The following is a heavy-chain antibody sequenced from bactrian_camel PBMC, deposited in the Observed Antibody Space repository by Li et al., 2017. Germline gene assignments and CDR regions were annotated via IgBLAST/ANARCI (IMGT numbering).Heavy chain of an antibody. D-gene: IGHD1*01. CDR1: GLTFSNYD. J-gene: IGHJ4*01. CDR3: AAPRTKKAGLGARCSALNDDTY. Sequence: DVQLVESGGGLVQPGGSLRLSYAVSGLTFSNYDMSWVRQAPGKQRERVLTIGSDGATRAADSTKDRFTISQDNAKNMLYLQMDSLKPEDTAMYYCAAPRTKKAGLGARCSALNDDTYSGHGTQVTVS. V-gene: IGHV3S42*01. CDR2: IGSDGAT.